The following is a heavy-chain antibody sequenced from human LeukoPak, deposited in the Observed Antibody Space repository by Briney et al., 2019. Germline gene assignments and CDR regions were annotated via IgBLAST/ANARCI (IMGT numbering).Heavy chain of an antibody. CDR1: GGSISSYY. Sequence: PSETLSLTCTVSGGSISSYYWSWLRQPPGKGLEWVGYIYYSGSTNYNPSLKSRVTISVDTSKNQFSLKLSSVTAADTAVYYCARHLTTVTAPDYYYYGMDVWGQGTTVTVSS. V-gene: IGHV4-59*08. J-gene: IGHJ6*02. CDR2: IYYSGST. CDR3: ARHLTTVTAPDYYYYGMDV. D-gene: IGHD4-11*01.